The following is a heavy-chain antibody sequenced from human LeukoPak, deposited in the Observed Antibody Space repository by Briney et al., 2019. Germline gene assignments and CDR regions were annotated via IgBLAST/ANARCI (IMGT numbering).Heavy chain of an antibody. CDR2: IRYDGSNK. Sequence: SGGSLRLSCAASGFTFSSYGMHWVRQAPGKGLEWVAFIRYDGSNKYYADSVKGRFTISRDNSKNTLYLQMNSLRAEDTALYYCAKDQGSAAAGPTSMDVWGQGTTVTVSS. J-gene: IGHJ6*02. V-gene: IGHV3-30*02. D-gene: IGHD6-13*01. CDR1: GFTFSSYG. CDR3: AKDQGSAAAGPTSMDV.